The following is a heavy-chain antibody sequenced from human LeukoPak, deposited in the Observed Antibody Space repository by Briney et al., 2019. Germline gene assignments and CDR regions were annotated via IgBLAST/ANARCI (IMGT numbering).Heavy chain of an antibody. Sequence: PGGSLRLSCAASGFIFSSYAMSWVRQAPGKGLEWVSAVTGSGDSTYYADSVKGRFTVSRDNSKNTLYLRMNSLRAEDTAVYYCAQARLVRGVIMTPFYFDYWGQGTLVTLSS. CDR2: VTGSGDST. J-gene: IGHJ4*02. CDR1: GFIFSSYA. CDR3: AQARLVRGVIMTPFYFDY. V-gene: IGHV3-23*01. D-gene: IGHD3-10*01.